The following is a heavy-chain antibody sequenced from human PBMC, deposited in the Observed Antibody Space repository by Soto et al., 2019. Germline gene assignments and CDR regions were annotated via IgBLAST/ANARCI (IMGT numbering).Heavy chain of an antibody. Sequence: QLQLQESGPGLVKPSETLSLTCTVSGGSISSSSYYWGWIRQPPGKGLEWIGSIYYSGSTYYNPSLKSRVTISVDTSKNQFSLKLSSVTAADTAVYYCARQTGGELLIGLFDYWGQGTLVTVSS. CDR2: IYYSGST. D-gene: IGHD1-26*01. J-gene: IGHJ4*02. CDR3: ARQTGGELLIGLFDY. V-gene: IGHV4-39*01. CDR1: GGSISSSSYY.